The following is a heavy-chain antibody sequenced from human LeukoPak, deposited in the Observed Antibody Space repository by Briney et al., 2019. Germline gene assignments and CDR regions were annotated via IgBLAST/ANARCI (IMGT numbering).Heavy chain of an antibody. V-gene: IGHV4-31*03. Sequence: PSQTLSLTCTVSGGSISSGGYYWSWIRQHPGTGLEWIGYIYYSGSTYYNPSLKSRVTISVDTSKNQFSLKLSSVTAADTAVYYRARDSLIAARGAFDIWGQGTMVTVSS. CDR2: IYYSGST. J-gene: IGHJ3*02. D-gene: IGHD6-6*01. CDR3: ARDSLIAARGAFDI. CDR1: GGSISSGGYY.